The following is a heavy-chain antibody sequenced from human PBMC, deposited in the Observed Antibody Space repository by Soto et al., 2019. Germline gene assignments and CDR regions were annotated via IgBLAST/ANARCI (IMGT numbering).Heavy chain of an antibody. V-gene: IGHV3-74*01. CDR1: GFPFTNYW. Sequence: PGGSLRLSCAASGFPFTNYWMNWVRQTPGKGLMWVSRISPDGSDVGYADSVEGRFTVSRDNAKNTLYLQMNSLRAEDTAVYYCAKDILERGVSWFDPWGQGTLVTVSS. CDR3: AKDILERGVSWFDP. J-gene: IGHJ5*02. CDR2: ISPDGSDV. D-gene: IGHD1-1*01.